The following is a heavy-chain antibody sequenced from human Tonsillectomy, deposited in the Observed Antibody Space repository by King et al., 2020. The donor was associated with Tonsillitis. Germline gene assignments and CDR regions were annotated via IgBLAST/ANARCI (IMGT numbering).Heavy chain of an antibody. CDR2: VSYDGSNK. Sequence: QVQLVESGGGVVQPGRSLRLSCAASGFTFSTSAMHWVRQAPGKGLEWVAVVSYDGSNKYYADSVKGRFTISRDNSKNTLYLQMNSLRAEETAVYYCARVPDAFDIWGQGTMVTVSS. CDR1: GFTFSTSA. V-gene: IGHV3-30-3*01. CDR3: ARVPDAFDI. J-gene: IGHJ3*02.